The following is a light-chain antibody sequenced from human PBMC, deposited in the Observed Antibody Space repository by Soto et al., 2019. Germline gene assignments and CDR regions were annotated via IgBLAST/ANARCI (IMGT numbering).Light chain of an antibody. CDR3: QQYDSSPRT. V-gene: IGKV3-20*01. CDR1: QSVSSRS. Sequence: EIVMTQSPATLSVSPGERATLSGRASQSVSSRSLAWYQQKPGQAPRLLISGASSRAADIPDRFSGSGSGTDFTLTINRLEPEDFAVYYCQQYDSSPRTFGQGTKVDIK. CDR2: GAS. J-gene: IGKJ1*01.